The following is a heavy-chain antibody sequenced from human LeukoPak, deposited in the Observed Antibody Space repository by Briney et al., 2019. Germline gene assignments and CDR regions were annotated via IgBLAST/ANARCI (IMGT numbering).Heavy chain of an antibody. CDR2: INPNSGGT. CDR1: GYTFTGYY. J-gene: IGHJ4*02. V-gene: IGHV1-2*02. Sequence: GASVKVSCKASGYTFTGYYMHWVRQAPGQGLEWMGWINPNSGGTNYAQKFQGRVTMTRDTSISTAYMELSRLRSDDTAVYYCARARHAWSMIVGGLDYWGQGTLVTVSS. D-gene: IGHD3-22*01. CDR3: ARARHAWSMIVGGLDY.